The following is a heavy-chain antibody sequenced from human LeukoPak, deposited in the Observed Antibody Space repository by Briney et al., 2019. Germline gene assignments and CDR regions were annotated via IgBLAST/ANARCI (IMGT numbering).Heavy chain of an antibody. CDR1: GFTFSSYA. V-gene: IGHV3-23*01. CDR2: ISSSGGST. CDR3: AKALRSLVGASDY. D-gene: IGHD1-26*01. J-gene: IGHJ4*02. Sequence: PGGSLRLSCAASGFTFSSYAMSWVRQAPGKGLEWVSAISSSGGSTYYADSVKGRFTISRDNSKNTLYLQMNSLRAEDTAVYYCAKALRSLVGASDYWGQGTLVTVSS.